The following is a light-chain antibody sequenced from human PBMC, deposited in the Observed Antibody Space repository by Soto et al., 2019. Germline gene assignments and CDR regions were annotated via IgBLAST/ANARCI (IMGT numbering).Light chain of an antibody. V-gene: IGLV2-11*01. Sequence: QSALTQPRSVSGSPGQSVTISCSGTSSDVGGYNYVSWDQQHPGKAPKLMIYDVSKRPSGVPDRFSGSKSGNTASLTISGLQTADEADYYCCSFAGTYIFVIFGGGTKVTVL. J-gene: IGLJ2*01. CDR1: SSDVGGYNY. CDR3: CSFAGTYIFVI. CDR2: DVS.